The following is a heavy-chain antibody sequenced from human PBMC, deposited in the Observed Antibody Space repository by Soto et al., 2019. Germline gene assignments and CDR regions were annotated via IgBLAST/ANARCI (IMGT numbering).Heavy chain of an antibody. CDR2: TSNGGNT. V-gene: IGHV3-23*01. CDR1: WFPISTYA. D-gene: IGHD2-15*01. CDR3: ARDFRPGLIVPTKSGFDP. J-gene: IGHJ5*02. Sequence: PGGSLRLFYEASWFPISTYARTWVRQVPGKGLEWVSTTSNGGNTEFAESVRGRFTVFRDNSKNTIYLQMSSLRAEDSAIYFCARDFRPGLIVPTKSGFDPWGQGTPVTVSS.